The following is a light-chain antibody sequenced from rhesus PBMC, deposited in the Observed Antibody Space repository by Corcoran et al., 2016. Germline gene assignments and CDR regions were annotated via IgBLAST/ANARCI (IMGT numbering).Light chain of an antibody. CDR3: QQYYGAPRT. CDR2: WAP. J-gene: IGKJ1*01. CDR1: QSLLYSSNNKNY. V-gene: IGKV4-1*01. Sequence: DIVMTQSPDSLAVSLGERVTINCKSRQSLLYSSNNKNYLAWYPQKPGKTPKRLIFWAPTRESAVPNRFRCSGSWTDFTSTISGLQAEDLAVYYCQQYYGAPRTFGQGTKVAIK.